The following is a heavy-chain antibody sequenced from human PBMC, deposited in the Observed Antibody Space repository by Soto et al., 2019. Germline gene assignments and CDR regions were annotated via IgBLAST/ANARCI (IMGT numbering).Heavy chain of an antibody. D-gene: IGHD3-10*02. V-gene: IGHV3-23*01. Sequence: GGSLRLSCAASGFTFSSYAMSWVRQAPGKGLEWVSAISGSGGSTYYADSVKGRFTISRDNSKNTLYLQVNSLKAEDTVVYYCAIGRTMYLYNRYVPCGPGTPVTVSS. CDR1: GFTFSSYA. CDR2: ISGSGGST. J-gene: IGHJ5*02. CDR3: AIGRTMYLYNRYVP.